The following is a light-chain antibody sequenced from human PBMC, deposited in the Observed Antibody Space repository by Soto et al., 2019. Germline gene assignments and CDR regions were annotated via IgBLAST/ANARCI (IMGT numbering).Light chain of an antibody. CDR2: DAS. CDR3: QQYHSYYPWT. Sequence: DIEMTQPPATLSASFGDRLTITCGASQSISSCVAWYQQKPGKPPKLLIYDASSLESGVPSRFSGSGSGTDFSLTITSLQPDDSATYYCQQYHSYYPWTFGQGTKVDIK. V-gene: IGKV1-5*01. CDR1: QSISSC. J-gene: IGKJ1*01.